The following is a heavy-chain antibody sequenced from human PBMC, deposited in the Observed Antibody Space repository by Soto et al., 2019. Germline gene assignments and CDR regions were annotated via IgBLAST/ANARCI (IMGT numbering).Heavy chain of an antibody. J-gene: IGHJ4*02. D-gene: IGHD5-12*01. CDR2: ISARGGSL. CDR3: AKGSIEYSASVDN. V-gene: IGHV3-23*01. CDR1: GFSFSSYA. Sequence: EVQLLESGGGLVQPGGSLRLSCAASGFSFSSYAMVWVRQAPGKGLEWVSVISARGGSLYFADSVKGRFTISRDNSKNVLSLEMTSLRAEYTATYVCAKGSIEYSASVDNWGQGTLVVVS.